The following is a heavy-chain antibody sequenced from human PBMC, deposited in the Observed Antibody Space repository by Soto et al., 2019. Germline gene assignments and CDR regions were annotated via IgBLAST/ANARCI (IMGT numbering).Heavy chain of an antibody. CDR1: GFTFSSYA. Sequence: EVQLLESGGGLVQPGGSLRLSCAASGFTFSSYAMSWVRQAPGKGLEWVSAISGSGGSTYYADSVKGRFTISRDNSKNPLYLQMNSLGAEDTAVYYCAKRTTVVANYWYFDLWGRGTLVTVSS. CDR2: ISGSGGST. CDR3: AKRTTVVANYWYFDL. V-gene: IGHV3-23*01. J-gene: IGHJ2*01. D-gene: IGHD2-15*01.